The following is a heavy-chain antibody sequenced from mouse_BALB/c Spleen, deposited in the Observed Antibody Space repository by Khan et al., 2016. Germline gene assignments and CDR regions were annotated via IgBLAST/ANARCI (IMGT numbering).Heavy chain of an antibody. CDR1: GYTFTNYG. Sequence: QIQLVQSGPELKKPGETVKISCKASGYTFTNYGMNWVKQAPGKGLKWMGWINTYTGEPTYADDFKGRFAFSLETSASTAYLQNNNLKNEDTATYFCARRSITTAKFAYWGQGTLVTVSA. V-gene: IGHV9-3-1*01. CDR3: ARRSITTAKFAY. CDR2: INTYTGEP. J-gene: IGHJ3*01. D-gene: IGHD1-2*01.